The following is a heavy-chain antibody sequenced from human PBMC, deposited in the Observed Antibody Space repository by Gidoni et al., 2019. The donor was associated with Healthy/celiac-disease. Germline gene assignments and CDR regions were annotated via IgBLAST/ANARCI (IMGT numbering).Heavy chain of an antibody. CDR1: GGSISRGSYY. J-gene: IGHJ6*03. Sequence: QVQLQESGPGLVKPSQTLSLTCTVSGGSISRGSYYWTWIRQPAGKGLEWIGRIYPSGSTNYNPSLKSRVTISVDTSKNQFSLKLSSVTAADTAVYYCARATAPLWFGELSKNYYYYYMDVWGKGTTVTVSS. CDR2: IYPSGST. D-gene: IGHD3-10*01. CDR3: ARATAPLWFGELSKNYYYYYMDV. V-gene: IGHV4-61*02.